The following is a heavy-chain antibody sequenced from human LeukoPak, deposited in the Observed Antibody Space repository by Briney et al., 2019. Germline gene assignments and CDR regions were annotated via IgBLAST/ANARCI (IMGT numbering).Heavy chain of an antibody. D-gene: IGHD3-22*01. CDR3: ARHYYDSSGYIDY. CDR1: GGSISSYY. CDR2: IYYSGST. Sequence: PSETLSLTCTVSGGSISSYYWSWIRQPPGEGVEWIGYIYYSGSTNYNPSLKSRVTISVDTSKNQFSLKLSSVTAADTAVYYCARHYYDSSGYIDYWGQGTLVTVSS. V-gene: IGHV4-59*08. J-gene: IGHJ4*02.